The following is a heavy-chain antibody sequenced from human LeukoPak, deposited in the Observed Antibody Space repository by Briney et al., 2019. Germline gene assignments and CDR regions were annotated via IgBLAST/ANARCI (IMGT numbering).Heavy chain of an antibody. V-gene: IGHV3-21*04. D-gene: IGHD6-6*01. J-gene: IGHJ6*03. CDR1: GFSFSRYG. Sequence: GGSLRLSCAASGFSFSRYGMKWVRQAPGKGLEWLSYIRSSDSSTYYADSVKGRFTISRDNAKNSLYLQMNSLRAEDTAVYYCAREYSSSTYYYYMDVWGKGTTVTVSS. CDR3: AREYSSSTYYYYMDV. CDR2: IRSSDSST.